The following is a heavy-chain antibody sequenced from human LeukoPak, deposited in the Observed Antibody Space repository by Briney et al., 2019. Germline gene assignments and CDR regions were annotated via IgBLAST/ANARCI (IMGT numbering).Heavy chain of an antibody. D-gene: IGHD2-15*01. CDR3: ARDVHCSGGSGYNYGMDV. J-gene: IGHJ6*04. CDR2: INTRGGST. V-gene: IGHV1-46*01. CDR1: VYTFTSYS. Sequence: ASVKVSCKASVYTFTSYSMHWVRHAPGQGLEWIGIINTRGGSTSYAQKFQGRVTMTRDTSTSTVYMELSSLRSEDTAVYYCARDVHCSGGSGYNYGMDVWGKGTTVTVSS.